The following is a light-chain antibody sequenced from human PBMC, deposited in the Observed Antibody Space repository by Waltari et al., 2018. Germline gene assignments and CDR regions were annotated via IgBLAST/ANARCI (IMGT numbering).Light chain of an antibody. CDR3: QVWDANTDPGV. CDR2: YDS. Sequence: SYVLTQPPSVPVAPGKTASITCGGNNIESKSVHWYQQKPGQAPILVISYDSDRPSGIPERFSGSNSGNTATLTISRVEAGDEADYCCQVWDANTDPGVFGTGTEVTVL. CDR1: NIESKS. J-gene: IGLJ1*01. V-gene: IGLV3-21*04.